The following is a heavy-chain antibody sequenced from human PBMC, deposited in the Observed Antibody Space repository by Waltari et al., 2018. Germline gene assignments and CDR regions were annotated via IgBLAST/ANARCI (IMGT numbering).Heavy chain of an antibody. V-gene: IGHV3-23*04. CDR1: GFSLDSYV. CDR2: ISDGDDNT. J-gene: IGHJ3*02. CDR3: AKDMIMIGGGALDI. Sequence: EVQLVESGGTLVQPGGSLRLSCAASGFSLDSYVRTWVRQAPGKGLGWVSHISDGDDNTDYADSVKGRFTISRDNSKNTLDLQMNSLRAEDTAVYYCAKDMIMIGGGALDIWGRGTMVTVSP. D-gene: IGHD3-16*01.